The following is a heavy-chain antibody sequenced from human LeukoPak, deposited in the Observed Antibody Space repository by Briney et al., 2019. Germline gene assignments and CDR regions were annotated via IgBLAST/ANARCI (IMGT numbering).Heavy chain of an antibody. CDR2: ISGSGGST. D-gene: IGHD3-10*01. CDR1: GFTFSSYA. V-gene: IGHV3-23*01. Sequence: PGGSLRLSCAASGFTFSSYAMSWVRQAPGKGLEWVSAISGSGGSTYYADSVKGRFPISRDNSKNTLYLQMNSLRAEDTAVYYCARPESITMVRGVRYAFDIWGQGTMVTVSS. J-gene: IGHJ3*02. CDR3: ARPESITMVRGVRYAFDI.